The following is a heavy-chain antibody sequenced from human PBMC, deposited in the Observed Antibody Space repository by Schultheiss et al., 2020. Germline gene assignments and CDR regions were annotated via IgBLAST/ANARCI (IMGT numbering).Heavy chain of an antibody. CDR1: GFTFDHYW. D-gene: IGHD2-15*01. J-gene: IGHJ6*02. Sequence: GGSLRLSCVVSGFTFDHYWMTWVRQAPGKGLEWVANIRRDGSEKYYVDSVKGRFTISRDNAKNTLYLQMNSLRAEDTAVYYCARVFCSGGSCYHRGYYYYGMDVWGQGTTVTVSS. CDR3: ARVFCSGGSCYHRGYYYYGMDV. V-gene: IGHV3-7*01. CDR2: IRRDGSEK.